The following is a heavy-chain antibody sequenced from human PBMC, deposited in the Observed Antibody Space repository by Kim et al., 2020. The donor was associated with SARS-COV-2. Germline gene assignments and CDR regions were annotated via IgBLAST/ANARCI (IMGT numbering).Heavy chain of an antibody. V-gene: IGHV3-30*18. D-gene: IGHD1-1*01. CDR2: ISSDGSNK. J-gene: IGHJ2*01. Sequence: GGSLRLSCAASGFTFSSYGMHWVRQAPGKGLEWVAVISSDGSNKYYPDSVKGRFTISRDNSKNTLYLQMNSLGAEDTAVYYCAKDRTDWYYDLWGRGTLVTVSS. CDR3: AKDRTDWYYDL. CDR1: GFTFSSYG.